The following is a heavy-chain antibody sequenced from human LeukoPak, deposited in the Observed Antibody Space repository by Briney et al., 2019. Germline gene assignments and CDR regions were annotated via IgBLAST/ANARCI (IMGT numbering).Heavy chain of an antibody. CDR2: ISAYNGNT. CDR1: GYTFTSYG. Sequence: GASVKVSCKPSGYTFTSYGISWVRQAPGQGLEWMGWISAYNGNTNYAQKLQGRVTMTTDTSTSTAYMELRSLRSDDTAVYYCARDRSIAVAGYYFDYWGQGTLVTVSS. CDR3: ARDRSIAVAGYYFDY. D-gene: IGHD6-19*01. J-gene: IGHJ4*02. V-gene: IGHV1-18*01.